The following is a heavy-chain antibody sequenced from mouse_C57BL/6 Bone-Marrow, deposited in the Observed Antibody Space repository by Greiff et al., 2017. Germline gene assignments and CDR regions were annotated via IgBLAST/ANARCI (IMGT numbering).Heavy chain of an antibody. CDR3: ARYYGSSYDY. Sequence: VKLQESGAELARPGASVKLSCKASGYTFTSYGISWVKQRTGQGLEWIGEIYPRSGNTYYNEKFKGKATLTADKSSSTAYMELRSLTSEDSAVYFCARYYGSSYDYWGQGTTLTVFS. J-gene: IGHJ2*01. CDR2: IYPRSGNT. D-gene: IGHD1-1*01. CDR1: GYTFTSYG. V-gene: IGHV1-81*01.